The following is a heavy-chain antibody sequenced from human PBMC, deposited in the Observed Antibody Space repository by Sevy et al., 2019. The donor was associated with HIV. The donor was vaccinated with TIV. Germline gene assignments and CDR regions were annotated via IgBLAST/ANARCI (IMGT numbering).Heavy chain of an antibody. CDR2: IIPILGIA. D-gene: IGHD1-1*01. V-gene: IGHV1-69*10. J-gene: IGHJ4*02. CDR3: ARSLGTTGTNVFDY. CDR1: GGTFSSYA. Sequence: ASVKVSCKASGGTFSSYASSWVRQAPGQGLEWMGGIIPILGIANYAQTFQGRVTITADKSTSTAYMELSSLRSEDTAVYYCARSLGTTGTNVFDYWGQGTLVTVSS.